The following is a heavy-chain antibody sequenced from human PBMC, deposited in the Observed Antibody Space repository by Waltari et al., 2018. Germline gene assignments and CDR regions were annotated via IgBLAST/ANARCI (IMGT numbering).Heavy chain of an antibody. CDR3: ARPGRVGGGSLMGLDY. Sequence: QLQLQESGPGLVKPSETLSLTCSVSGGSISSTSDSWGWIRQPPGKGLEWIGSFSYDANTYYNPSLKSRITISVDTSKNQFSLQLRSVTAADTAIYYCARPGRVGGGSLMGLDYWGQGTLVTVSS. V-gene: IGHV4-39*01. D-gene: IGHD2-15*01. CDR2: FSYDANT. J-gene: IGHJ4*02. CDR1: GGSISSTSDS.